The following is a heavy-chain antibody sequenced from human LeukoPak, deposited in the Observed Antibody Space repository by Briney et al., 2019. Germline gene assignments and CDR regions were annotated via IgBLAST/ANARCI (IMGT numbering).Heavy chain of an antibody. V-gene: IGHV4-59*01. J-gene: IGHJ4*02. CDR3: ARSPSWELLPFDY. CDR1: GGSISSYY. D-gene: IGHD1-26*01. CDR2: IYYSGST. Sequence: SETLSLTCTVSGGSISSYYWSWIRQPPGKGLEWVGYIYYSGSTNYNPSLKSRVTISVDTSKNQFSLKLSSVTAADTAVYYCARSPSWELLPFDYWGQGTLVTVSS.